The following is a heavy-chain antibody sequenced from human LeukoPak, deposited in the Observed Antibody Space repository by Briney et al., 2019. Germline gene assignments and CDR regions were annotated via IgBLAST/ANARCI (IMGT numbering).Heavy chain of an antibody. CDR2: ISSSSSTI. Sequence: AGGSLRLSCAASGFTFSSYSMNWVRQAPGKGLEWVSYISSSSSTIYYADSVKGRFTISRDNAKNSLYLQMSSLRVEDTAVYYCARDVSYGSGSFYSYGLDVWGQGTTVTVSS. D-gene: IGHD3-10*01. J-gene: IGHJ6*02. CDR1: GFTFSSYS. V-gene: IGHV3-48*04. CDR3: ARDVSYGSGSFYSYGLDV.